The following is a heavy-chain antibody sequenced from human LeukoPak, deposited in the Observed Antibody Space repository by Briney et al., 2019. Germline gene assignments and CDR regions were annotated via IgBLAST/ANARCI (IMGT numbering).Heavy chain of an antibody. CDR3: ANDRQRSVNNYGSGSSPLDY. D-gene: IGHD3-10*01. Sequence: GRSLRLSCAASGFTFSSYGMPWVRQAPGKGLEWVAVISYDGSNKYYADSVKGRFTISRDNSKNTLYLQMNSLRAEDTAVYYCANDRQRSVNNYGSGSSPLDYWGQGTLVTVSP. V-gene: IGHV3-30*18. J-gene: IGHJ4*02. CDR1: GFTFSSYG. CDR2: ISYDGSNK.